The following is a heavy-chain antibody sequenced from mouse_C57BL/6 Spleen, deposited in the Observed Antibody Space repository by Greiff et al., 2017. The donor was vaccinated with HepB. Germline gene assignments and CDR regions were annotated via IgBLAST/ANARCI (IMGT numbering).Heavy chain of an antibody. V-gene: IGHV2-4*01. CDR2: IWSGGST. Sequence: VKLMESGPGLVQPSQSLSITCTVSGFSLTSYGVHWVRQPPGKGLEWLGVIWSGGSTDYNAAFISRLSISKDNSKSQVFFKMNSLQADDTAIYYCAKNWLLNYYAMDYWGQGTSVTVSS. J-gene: IGHJ4*01. D-gene: IGHD2-3*01. CDR3: AKNWLLNYYAMDY. CDR1: GFSLTSYG.